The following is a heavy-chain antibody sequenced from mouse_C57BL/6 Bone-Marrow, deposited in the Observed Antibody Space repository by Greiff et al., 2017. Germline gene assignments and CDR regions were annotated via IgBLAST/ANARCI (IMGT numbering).Heavy chain of an antibody. CDR3: ARSDDGYFYFDY. Sequence: VQLQQSGAELARPGASVKMSCKASGYTFTSYTMHWVKQRPGQGLEWIGYINPSSGYTKYNQKFKDKATLTADKSSSTAYMQLSSLTSEDSAVYYCARSDDGYFYFDYEGQGTTLTVSS. J-gene: IGHJ2*01. CDR2: INPSSGYT. V-gene: IGHV1-4*01. D-gene: IGHD2-3*01. CDR1: GYTFTSYT.